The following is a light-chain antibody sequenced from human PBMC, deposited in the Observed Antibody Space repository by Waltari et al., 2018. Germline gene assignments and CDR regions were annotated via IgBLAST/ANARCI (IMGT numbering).Light chain of an antibody. CDR1: QAISNY. CDR2: DAS. V-gene: IGKV1-33*01. Sequence: DIQMTQSPSSLSASVGDRVTITCQASQAISNYLNWYQQKPGKAPKLLIYDASNLETGVPSRCRGSGSVTDFTFTISSLQPEDIATYYCQQYDNLLTFGGGTKVEIK. J-gene: IGKJ4*01. CDR3: QQYDNLLT.